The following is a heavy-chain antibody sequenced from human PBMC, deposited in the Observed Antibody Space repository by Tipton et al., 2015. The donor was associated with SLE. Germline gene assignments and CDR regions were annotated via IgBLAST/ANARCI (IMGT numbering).Heavy chain of an antibody. CDR1: GYSISSGYY. J-gene: IGHJ6*02. D-gene: IGHD3-10*01. CDR3: ARDPPSSYYYGMDV. CDR2: IYGSGSS. V-gene: IGHV4-38-2*02. Sequence: TLSLTCAVSGYSISSGYYWGWIRQPPGKGLEWIGSIYGSGSSYYNPSPRSRVTISVDTSKNQFSLKLSSVTAADTAVYFCARDPPSSYYYGMDVWGRGATVTVSS.